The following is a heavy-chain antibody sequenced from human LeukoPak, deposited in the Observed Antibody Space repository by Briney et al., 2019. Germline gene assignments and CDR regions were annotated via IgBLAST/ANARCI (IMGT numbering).Heavy chain of an antibody. Sequence: GGSLRLSCAASGCTFSSHWMHWVRQAPGTGLLWVSRINGDGSSAAYADSVKGRFTISRDNAKDTLYLQMNSLRVEDTAVYYCARLCGYYDRSDYWGQGTLVTVSS. D-gene: IGHD3-3*01. CDR2: INGDGSSA. CDR3: ARLCGYYDRSDY. J-gene: IGHJ4*02. V-gene: IGHV3-74*01. CDR1: GCTFSSHW.